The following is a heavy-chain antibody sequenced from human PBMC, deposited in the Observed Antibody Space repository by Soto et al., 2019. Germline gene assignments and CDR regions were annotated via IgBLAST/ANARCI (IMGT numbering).Heavy chain of an antibody. V-gene: IGHV3-23*01. J-gene: IGHJ5*02. D-gene: IGHD1-26*01. CDR3: AKNQGVELVPLATVDWFDP. CDR2: ISGSGFKK. Sequence: PWGSLRLSCAASGFIFENFGMSWVRQAPGKGLEWISSISGSGFKKYYADSVKGRFTISRDNSESTVYLELNNLSAEDTAVYHCAKNQGVELVPLATVDWFDPWGQGSVVTVSS. CDR1: GFIFENFG.